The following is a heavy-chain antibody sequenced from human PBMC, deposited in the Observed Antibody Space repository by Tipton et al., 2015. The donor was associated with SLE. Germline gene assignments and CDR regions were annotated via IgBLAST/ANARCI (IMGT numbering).Heavy chain of an antibody. CDR2: IYYSGST. V-gene: IGHV4-59*01. J-gene: IGHJ5*02. Sequence: TLSLTCTVSGGSISSYYWSWIRQPPGKGLEWIGYIYYSGSTNYNPSLKSRVTISVDTSKNQFSLKPSSVTAADTAVYYCAREGPDSGWFDPWGQGTLVTVSS. CDR3: AREGPDSGWFDP. CDR1: GGSISSYY.